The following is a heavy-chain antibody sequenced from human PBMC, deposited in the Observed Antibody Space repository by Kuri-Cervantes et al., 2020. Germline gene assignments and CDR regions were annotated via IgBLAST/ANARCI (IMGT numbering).Heavy chain of an antibody. V-gene: IGHV4-34*01. CDR2: INHSGST. CDR3: AAIAAAGIYYYYYYMDV. CDR1: GGSCSGYY. Sequence: GSLRLSCAVYGGSCSGYYWSWIRQPPGKGLEWNGEINHSGSTNYNPSLKSRFTISVDTSKNQFSLKLSSVTAADTAVYYCAAIAAAGIYYYYYYMDVWGKGTTVTVSS. D-gene: IGHD6-13*01. J-gene: IGHJ6*03.